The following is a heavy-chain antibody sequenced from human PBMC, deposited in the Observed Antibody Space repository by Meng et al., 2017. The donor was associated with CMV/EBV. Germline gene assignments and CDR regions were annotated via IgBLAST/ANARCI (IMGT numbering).Heavy chain of an antibody. CDR3: ARDLELGRFYTGG. V-gene: IGHV3-49*04. Sequence: GGSLRLSCTASGFTFGDYAMSWVRQAPGKGLEWVGFIRSKAYGGTTEYAASVKGRFTISRDNAKNSLYLQMNSLRAEDTALYYCARDLELGRFYTGGWGQGTLVTVSS. J-gene: IGHJ4*02. D-gene: IGHD3-3*01. CDR1: GFTFGDYA. CDR2: IRSKAYGGTT.